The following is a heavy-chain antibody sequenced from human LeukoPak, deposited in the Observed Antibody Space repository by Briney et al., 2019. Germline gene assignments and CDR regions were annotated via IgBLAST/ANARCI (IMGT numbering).Heavy chain of an antibody. V-gene: IGHV4-59*01. D-gene: IGHD1-26*01. Sequence: SETLSLTCTVSGSSISSYYWSWIRQPPGKGLEWIGYIYNSGSSNYNPSLKSRVTISVDTSKNQFSLKLSSVTAADTAVYYCARTKVGASYYFDYWGQGTLVTVSS. CDR1: GSSISSYY. CDR3: ARTKVGASYYFDY. CDR2: IYNSGSS. J-gene: IGHJ4*02.